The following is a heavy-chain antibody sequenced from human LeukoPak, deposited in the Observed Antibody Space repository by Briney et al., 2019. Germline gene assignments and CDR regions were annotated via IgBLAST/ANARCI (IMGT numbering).Heavy chain of an antibody. CDR3: ARGGGNFDL. CDR2: IKQDGSDK. D-gene: IGHD2-15*01. CDR1: GFTFSNYW. V-gene: IGHV3-7*01. J-gene: IGHJ4*02. Sequence: GGSLRLSCAASGFTFSNYWMSWVRQTPGEGLEWVANIKQDGSDKFYVDSVKGRFTISRDNAKNSLHLEMSSPRDEDTAVYYCARGGGNFDLWGQGTVVTVSS.